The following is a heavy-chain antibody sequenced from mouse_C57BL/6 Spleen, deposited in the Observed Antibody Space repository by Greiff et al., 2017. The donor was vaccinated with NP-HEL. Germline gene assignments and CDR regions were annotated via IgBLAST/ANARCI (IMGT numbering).Heavy chain of an antibody. D-gene: IGHD2-3*01. CDR3: ARGYIYDGY. V-gene: IGHV5-4*03. CDR1: GFTFSSYA. J-gene: IGHJ3*02. Sequence: EVKLMESGGGLVKPGGSLKLSCAASGFTFSSYAMSWVRQTPEKRLEWVATISDGGSYTYYPDNVKGRFTISRDNAKNNLYLQMSHLKSEDTAMYYCARGYIYDGYWGQGTLVTVSA. CDR2: ISDGGSYT.